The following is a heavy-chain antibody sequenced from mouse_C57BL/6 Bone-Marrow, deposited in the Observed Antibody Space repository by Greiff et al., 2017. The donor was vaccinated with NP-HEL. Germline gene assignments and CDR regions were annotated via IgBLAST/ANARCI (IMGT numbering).Heavy chain of an antibody. CDR2: IDPNSGGT. D-gene: IGHD1-1*01. CDR3: ARGPITTVPYWYFDV. J-gene: IGHJ1*03. CDR1: GYTFTSYW. V-gene: IGHV1-72*01. Sequence: QVQLQQPGAELVKPGASVKLSCKASGYTFTSYWMHWVKQRPGRGLEWIGRIDPNSGGTKYNEKFKGKATMTVDKPSSTAYMQLSSLTSEDSAVYYCARGPITTVPYWYFDVWGTGTTVTVSS.